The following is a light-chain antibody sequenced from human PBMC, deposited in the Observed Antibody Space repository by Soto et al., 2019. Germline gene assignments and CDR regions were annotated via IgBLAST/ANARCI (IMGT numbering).Light chain of an antibody. V-gene: IGKV1-9*01. CDR3: QQFRNYPIT. CDR2: AAS. Sequence: IQFTQSPSSLSASVGDRVTFTCRRSEDNSSYFVWYQQQPEADPKLLIYAASALHSGLASRFSGIGSGTNFPLTISSLHPEHVGVYVCQQFRNYPITLGKGTRLEIK. J-gene: IGKJ5*01. CDR1: EDNSSY.